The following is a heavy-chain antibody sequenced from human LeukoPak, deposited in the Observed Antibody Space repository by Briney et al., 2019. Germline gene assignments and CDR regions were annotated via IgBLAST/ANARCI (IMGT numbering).Heavy chain of an antibody. D-gene: IGHD5-18*01. CDR3: ARGLNTAMVY. V-gene: IGHV4-34*01. Sequence: SETLSLTCAVYGGSFSGYYWSWIRQPPGKGLEWIGEINHSGSTNYNPSLKSRVTISVDTPKNQFSLKLSSVTAADTAVYYCARGLNTAMVYWGQGTLVTVSS. CDR2: INHSGST. J-gene: IGHJ4*02. CDR1: GGSFSGYY.